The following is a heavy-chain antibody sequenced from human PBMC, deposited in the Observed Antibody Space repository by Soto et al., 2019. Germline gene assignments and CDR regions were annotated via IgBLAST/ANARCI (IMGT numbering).Heavy chain of an antibody. Sequence: QVQLVQSGAEVKKPGASVKVSCKASGYTFTSYAMHWVRQAPGQRLEWMGWINAGNGNTKYSQKFQGRVTTHRDTSASKAYMELSSLRSDDTAVYYCARDRITMVRGGQYYFDYWGQGTLVTVSS. CDR2: INAGNGNT. CDR1: GYTFTSYA. CDR3: ARDRITMVRGGQYYFDY. D-gene: IGHD3-10*01. V-gene: IGHV1-3*01. J-gene: IGHJ4*02.